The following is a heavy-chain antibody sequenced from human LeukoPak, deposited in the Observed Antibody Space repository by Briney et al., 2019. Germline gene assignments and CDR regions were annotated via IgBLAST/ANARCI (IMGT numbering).Heavy chain of an antibody. CDR3: AKKGSDAMDV. V-gene: IGHV3-21*01. CDR1: GFTFSSYS. D-gene: IGHD1-26*01. CDR2: ISSSSSYI. Sequence: GGSLRLSCAASGFTFSSYSMNWVRQAPGKGLEWVSSISSSSSYIYYADSVKGRFTISRDNSKNTLYLQMNSLRGEDTAVYYCAKKGSDAMDVWGQGTTVTVSS. J-gene: IGHJ6*02.